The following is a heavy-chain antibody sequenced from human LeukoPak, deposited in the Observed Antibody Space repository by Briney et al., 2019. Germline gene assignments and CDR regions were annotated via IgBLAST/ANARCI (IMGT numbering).Heavy chain of an antibody. CDR1: GFTFSSYG. Sequence: GGSLRLSCAASGFTFSSYGMNWVRQAPGKELEWVSSISSSSSYIYYADSVKGRFTISRDNAKNSLYLQMNSLRAEDTAVYYCARDYSSGWYYFDYWGQGTLVTVSS. CDR3: ARDYSSGWYYFDY. D-gene: IGHD6-19*01. CDR2: ISSSSSYI. V-gene: IGHV3-21*01. J-gene: IGHJ4*02.